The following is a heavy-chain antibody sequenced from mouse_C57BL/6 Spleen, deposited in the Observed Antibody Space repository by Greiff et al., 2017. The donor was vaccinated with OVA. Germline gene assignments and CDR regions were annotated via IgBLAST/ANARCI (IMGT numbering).Heavy chain of an antibody. CDR3: ARSSMVTYYFDY. J-gene: IGHJ2*01. Sequence: VQLQESGAELARPGASVKLSCKASGYTFTSYGISWVKQRTGQGLEWIGEIYPRSGNTYYNEKFKGKATLTADKSSSTAYMELRSLTSEDAAVYFCARSSMVTYYFDYWGKGTTLTVSS. D-gene: IGHD2-1*01. CDR2: IYPRSGNT. V-gene: IGHV1-81*01. CDR1: GYTFTSYG.